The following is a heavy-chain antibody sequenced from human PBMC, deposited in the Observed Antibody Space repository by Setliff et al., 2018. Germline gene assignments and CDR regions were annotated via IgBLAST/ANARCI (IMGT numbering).Heavy chain of an antibody. V-gene: IGHV3-73*01. Sequence: AGGSLRLSCAASGFSFSGSAVNWVRQASVKGLEWIGRIRGRTDNYATAYAASVRGRFTISRDDSKNTAYLQMNSLKTEDTAVYYCTFARDGYDVFDIWGQGTMVTVSS. J-gene: IGHJ3*02. CDR3: TFARDGYDVFDI. CDR2: IRGRTDNYAT. CDR1: GFSFSGSA. D-gene: IGHD5-18*01.